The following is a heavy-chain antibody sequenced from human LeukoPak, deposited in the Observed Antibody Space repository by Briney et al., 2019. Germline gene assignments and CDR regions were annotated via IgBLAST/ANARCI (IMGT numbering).Heavy chain of an antibody. CDR2: ISSSSSTI. CDR3: ARDPTGNGYCSSTSCKTRGYFDY. D-gene: IGHD2-2*03. V-gene: IGHV3-48*01. J-gene: IGHJ4*02. Sequence: GGSLRLSCAASGFTFSSYSMNWVRQAPGKGLEWVSYISSSSSTIYYADSVKGRFTTSRDNAKNSLYLQMNSLRAEDTAVYYCARDPTGNGYCSSTSCKTRGYFDYWGQGTLVTVSS. CDR1: GFTFSSYS.